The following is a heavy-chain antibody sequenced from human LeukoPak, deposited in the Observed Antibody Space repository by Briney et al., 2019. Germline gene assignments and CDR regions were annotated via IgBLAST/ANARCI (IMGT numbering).Heavy chain of an antibody. Sequence: SETLSLTCTVSGGSITSYYWTYIRQPAGKGLEWIGRIHASGSTNYNPSLKSRVTMSVDTSKNQFSLNLSSVTAADTAMYYCAREFSGTSIAARVFDSWGQGTLVTVSS. D-gene: IGHD6-6*01. J-gene: IGHJ4*02. V-gene: IGHV4-4*07. CDR2: IHASGST. CDR3: AREFSGTSIAARVFDS. CDR1: GGSITSYY.